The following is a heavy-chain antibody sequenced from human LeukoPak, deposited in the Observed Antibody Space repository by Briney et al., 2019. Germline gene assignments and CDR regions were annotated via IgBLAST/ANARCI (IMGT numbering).Heavy chain of an antibody. CDR1: GGAIIPFY. J-gene: IGHJ5*02. CDR3: AKDYYDSSEGWFDP. V-gene: IGHV4-4*07. Sequence: SETLSLTCSVSGGAIIPFYWNWIRQPAGKGLERIGRIYSSGSTKYNPSLKSRVTMSVDTSKNQFSLKPSSVTAADTAVYYCAKDYYDSSEGWFDPWGQGTLVTVSS. CDR2: IYSSGST. D-gene: IGHD3-22*01.